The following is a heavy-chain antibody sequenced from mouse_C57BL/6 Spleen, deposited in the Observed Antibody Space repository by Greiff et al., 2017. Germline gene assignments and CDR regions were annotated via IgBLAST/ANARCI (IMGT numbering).Heavy chain of an antibody. CDR2: IDPETGGT. CDR1: GYTFTDYE. Sequence: QVHVKQSGAELVRPGASVTLSCKASGYTFTDYEMHWVKQTPVHGLEWIGAIDPETGGTAYNQKFKGKAILTADKSSSTAYMELRSLTSEDSAVYYCTRPNAMDYWGQGTSVTVSS. CDR3: TRPNAMDY. V-gene: IGHV1-15*01. J-gene: IGHJ4*01.